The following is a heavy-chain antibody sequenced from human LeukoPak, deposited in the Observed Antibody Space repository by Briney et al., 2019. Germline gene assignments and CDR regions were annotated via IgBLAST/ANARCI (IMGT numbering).Heavy chain of an antibody. V-gene: IGHV4-30-4*01. Sequence: SQTLSLTCTVSGGSISSGYYYWSWIRQPPGKGLEYIGYIYYGDTYYNPSLKSRVTISVDTSKNQFSLKLSSVTAADTAVYYCARGTWSSSIDYWGQGTLVTVSS. CDR1: GGSISSGYYY. CDR3: ARGTWSSSIDY. D-gene: IGHD6-6*01. J-gene: IGHJ4*02. CDR2: IYYGDT.